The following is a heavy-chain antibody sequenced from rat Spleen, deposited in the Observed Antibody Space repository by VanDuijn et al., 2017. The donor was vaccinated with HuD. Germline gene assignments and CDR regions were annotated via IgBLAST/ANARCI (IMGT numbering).Heavy chain of an antibody. V-gene: IGHV4-2*01. CDR2: INKDSSRI. CDR3: VREEFGVRD. Sequence: EVKLVESGGGLVQPGRSLKLSCAASGFNFNDHWMGWVRQAPGKGLEWIGEINKDSSRIKYIPSLKDKITISRDNAQNTLYLKMSKLGSEDTAIYYCVREEFGVRDWGQGIMVTVSS. J-gene: IGHJ2*01. D-gene: IGHD4-3*01. CDR1: GFNFNDHW.